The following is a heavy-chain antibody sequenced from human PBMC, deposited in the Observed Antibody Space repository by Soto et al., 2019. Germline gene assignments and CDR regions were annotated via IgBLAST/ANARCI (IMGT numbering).Heavy chain of an antibody. CDR1: GRSFSGYQ. J-gene: IGHJ4*02. D-gene: IGHD6-25*01. V-gene: IGHV4-34*01. CDR3: ARGWRAAFDY. CDR2: INHSGIP. Sequence: SETLSLTCAVYGRSFSGYQWIWIRQPPGKGLEWIGEINHSGIPNYNSSLESRVTISIDTSKNQFSLKLSSVTAADTAVYYCARGWRAAFDYWGQGTLVTVSS.